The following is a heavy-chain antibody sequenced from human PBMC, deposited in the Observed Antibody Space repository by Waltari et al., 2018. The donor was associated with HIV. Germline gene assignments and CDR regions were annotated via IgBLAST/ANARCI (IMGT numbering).Heavy chain of an antibody. V-gene: IGHV3-15*05. CDR2: IKSKSDAGTR. J-gene: IGHJ4*02. Sequence: EMYLVESGGGLVEPGGSIRLSCAAPGFNFDDSWMSVFRQAPGKGLEWVGSIKSKSDAGTRHFAAPVKGRFAISRDYSKKIVYLQMSNLKAEDTAVYYCAAGTGRSDFDYWGQGTLVTVSS. D-gene: IGHD1-7*01. CDR3: AAGTGRSDFDY. CDR1: GFNFDDSW.